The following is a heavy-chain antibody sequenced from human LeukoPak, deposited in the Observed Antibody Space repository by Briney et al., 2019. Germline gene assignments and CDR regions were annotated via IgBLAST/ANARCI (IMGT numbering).Heavy chain of an antibody. CDR3: ARETLGYCSGGSCRLSWTPILDY. Sequence: GGSLRLSCAASGFTFSSYWMSWVRQAPGKGLEWVANIKQDGSEKYYVDSVKGRFTISGDNAKNSLYLQMNSLRAEDTAVYYCARETLGYCSGGSCRLSWTPILDYWGQGTLVTVSS. V-gene: IGHV3-7*01. D-gene: IGHD2-15*01. CDR2: IKQDGSEK. CDR1: GFTFSSYW. J-gene: IGHJ4*02.